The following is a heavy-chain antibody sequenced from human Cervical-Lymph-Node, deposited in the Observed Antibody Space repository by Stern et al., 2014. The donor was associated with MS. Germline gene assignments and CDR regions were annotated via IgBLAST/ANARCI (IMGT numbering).Heavy chain of an antibody. Sequence: QVTLRESGPTLVKPTQTLTLTCPFSGFSLSTSGVGVGWIRQPPGKALEXLALIYWDDDKRYSPSLKSRLTITKDTSKNQVVLTMTNMDPVDTATYYCAHRRRYYGSGSYDYWGQGTLVTVSS. CDR2: IYWDDDK. D-gene: IGHD3-10*01. CDR1: GFSLSTSGVG. CDR3: AHRRRYYGSGSYDY. V-gene: IGHV2-5*02. J-gene: IGHJ4*02.